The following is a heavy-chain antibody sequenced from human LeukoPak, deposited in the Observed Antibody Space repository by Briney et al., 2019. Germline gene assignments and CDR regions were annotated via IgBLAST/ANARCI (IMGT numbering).Heavy chain of an antibody. CDR3: ARGRYCSADICSGGDAFDI. CDR2: IYPSGST. V-gene: IGHV4-4*07. CDR1: GGSISSYY. J-gene: IGHJ3*02. Sequence: PSETLSLTCTVSGGSISSYYWSWIRQPAGKGLELIGRIYPSGSTNYNPSLKSRVTMSVDTSKNQFSLKLSSVTAADTAVYYCARGRYCSADICSGGDAFDIWGQGTMVSVSS. D-gene: IGHD2-15*01.